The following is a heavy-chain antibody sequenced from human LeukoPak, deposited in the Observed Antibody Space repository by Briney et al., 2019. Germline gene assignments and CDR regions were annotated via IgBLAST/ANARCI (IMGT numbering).Heavy chain of an antibody. J-gene: IGHJ4*02. CDR2: ISSSSSYI. CDR3: ARHPRGDYDILTGYKPPLDY. Sequence: KPGGSLRLSCAASGFTFSSYSMNWVRQAPGKGLEWVSSISSSSSYIYYADSVKGRFTISRDNAKNSLYLQMNSLRAEDTAVYYCARHPRGDYDILTGYKPPLDYWGQGTLVTVSS. V-gene: IGHV3-21*01. CDR1: GFTFSSYS. D-gene: IGHD3-9*01.